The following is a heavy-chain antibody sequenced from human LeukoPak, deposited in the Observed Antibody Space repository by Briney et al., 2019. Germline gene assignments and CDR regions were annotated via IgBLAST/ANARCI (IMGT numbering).Heavy chain of an antibody. CDR3: AKGPYSSSWYLEYYFDY. V-gene: IGHV3-9*01. J-gene: IGHJ4*02. D-gene: IGHD6-13*01. CDR1: GFTFDDYA. CDR2: ISWNSGSI. Sequence: GGSLRLSCAASGFTFDDYAMHWVRQAPGKGLEWVSGISWNSGSIGYADSVKSRFTISRDNAKNSLYLQMNSLRAEDTALYYCAKGPYSSSWYLEYYFDYWGQGTLVTVSS.